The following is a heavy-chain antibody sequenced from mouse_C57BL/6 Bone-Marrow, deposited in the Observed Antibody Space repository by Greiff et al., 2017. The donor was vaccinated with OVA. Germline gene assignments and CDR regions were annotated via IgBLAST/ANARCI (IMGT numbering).Heavy chain of an antibody. CDR3: ARVEFAY. CDR2: ISDGGSYT. CDR1: GFTFSSYA. J-gene: IGHJ3*01. V-gene: IGHV5-4*03. Sequence: EVKLMESGGGLVKPGGSLKLSCAASGFTFSSYAMSWVRQTPEKRLEWVATISDGGSYTYYPDNVKGRFTISRDNAKNNLYLQMSHLKSEDTAMYYCARVEFAYWGQGTMVTVSA.